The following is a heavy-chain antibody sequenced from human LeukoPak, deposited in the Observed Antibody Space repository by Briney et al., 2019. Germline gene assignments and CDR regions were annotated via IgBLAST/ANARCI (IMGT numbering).Heavy chain of an antibody. CDR1: GFTFSSYA. V-gene: IGHV3-23*01. D-gene: IGHD3-16*02. CDR2: ISGSGGST. J-gene: IGHJ4*02. CDR3: AKDAGSLRSGELSSN. Sequence: GGSLTLSCAASGFTFSSYAMSWVRQSPGKGLEWVSAISGSGGSTYYADSVKGRFTISRDNSKKTLYLQMNSLRAEDTAVYYCAKDAGSLRSGELSSNWGQGTLVTVSS.